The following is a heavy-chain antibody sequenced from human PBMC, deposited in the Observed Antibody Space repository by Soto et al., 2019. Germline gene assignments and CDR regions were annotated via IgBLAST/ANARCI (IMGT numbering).Heavy chain of an antibody. D-gene: IGHD6-19*01. Sequence: QVQLVQSGAEVKKPGASVKVSCKASGYTFTSYDINWVRQATGQALEWMGWMNPNSGNTGYAQKFQGRVTMTRNTSISTAYMELSSLRSEDTAVYYCARSVEWLASFDYWGQGTLVTVSS. J-gene: IGHJ4*02. CDR3: ARSVEWLASFDY. CDR1: GYTFTSYD. V-gene: IGHV1-8*01. CDR2: MNPNSGNT.